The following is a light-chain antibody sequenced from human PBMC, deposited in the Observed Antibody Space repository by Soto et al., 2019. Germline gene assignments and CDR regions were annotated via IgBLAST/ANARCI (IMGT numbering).Light chain of an antibody. CDR1: SSDVGGYNY. CDR2: EVR. CDR3: RSSAGSDKYV. V-gene: IGLV2-8*01. J-gene: IGLJ1*01. Sequence: QSVLTQPPSASGSPGQSVTISCTGTSSDVGGYNYVSWYQQHPGKAPKLIIYEVRERPSGVPDRFSGSKSGNTASLTVSGLQAEDEADYHCRSSAGSDKYVFGTGTKVTVL.